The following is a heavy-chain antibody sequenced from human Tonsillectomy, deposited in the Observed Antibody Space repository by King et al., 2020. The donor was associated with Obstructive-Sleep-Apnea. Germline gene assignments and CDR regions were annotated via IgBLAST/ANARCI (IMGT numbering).Heavy chain of an antibody. D-gene: IGHD3-10*01. J-gene: IGHJ5*02. CDR3: AKAQGGRFGEFPSNWFDP. CDR1: GFTFSNNY. CDR2: MSFDGTYK. Sequence: VQLVESGGGVVQPGRSLRLSCSASGFTFSNNYMHWGRPPPGKGLEWVAVMSFDGTYKYYADYVKGRFTISRDNSKNTLYLQMNSLRAEDTAVYYCAKAQGGRFGEFPSNWFDPWGQGTLVTVSS. V-gene: IGHV3-30*18.